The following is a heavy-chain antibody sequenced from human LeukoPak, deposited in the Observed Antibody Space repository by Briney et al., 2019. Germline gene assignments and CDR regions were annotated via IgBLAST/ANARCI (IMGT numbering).Heavy chain of an antibody. J-gene: IGHJ6*03. Sequence: PGASVKVSCKASGYTFTSYGISWVRQAPGQGLEWMGWISAYNGNTNYAQKLQGRVTMTTDTSTSTAYMELRSLRSDDTAVYYCARDPESPSLRYFDWLSHYYYYMDVWGKGTTVTVSS. V-gene: IGHV1-18*01. D-gene: IGHD3-9*01. CDR1: GYTFTSYG. CDR3: ARDPESPSLRYFDWLSHYYYYMDV. CDR2: ISAYNGNT.